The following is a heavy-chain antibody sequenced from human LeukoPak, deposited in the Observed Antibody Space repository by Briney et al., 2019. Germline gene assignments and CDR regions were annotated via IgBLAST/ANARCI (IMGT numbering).Heavy chain of an antibody. V-gene: IGHV4-59*01. CDR2: IYYSGST. J-gene: IGHJ6*02. CDR3: AAGNYGMDV. CDR1: GGSISSYY. Sequence: SETLSLTCTVSGGSISSYYWSWIRQPPGKGLEWIGYIYYSGSTNYNPSLKSRVTISVDTSKNQFSLKLSSVTAVDTAVYYCAAGNYGMDVWGQGTTVTVSS.